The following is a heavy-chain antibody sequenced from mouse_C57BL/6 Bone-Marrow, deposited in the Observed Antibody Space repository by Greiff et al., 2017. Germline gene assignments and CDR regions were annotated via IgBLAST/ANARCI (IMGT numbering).Heavy chain of an antibody. CDR2: IDPSDSYT. D-gene: IGHD1-1*01. CDR1: GYTFTSYW. Sequence: QVQLQQPGAELVMPGASVKLSCKASGYTFTSYWMHWVKQRPGQGLEWIGEIDPSDSYTNYNQKFKGKSTLTVDKSSSTAYMQLSSLTSEDSAVYYCALFITTVVGAMGYWGQGTSVTVSS. CDR3: ALFITTVVGAMGY. J-gene: IGHJ4*01. V-gene: IGHV1-69*01.